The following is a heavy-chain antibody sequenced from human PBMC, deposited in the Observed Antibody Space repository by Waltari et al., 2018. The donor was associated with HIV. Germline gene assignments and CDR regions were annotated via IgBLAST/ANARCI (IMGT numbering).Heavy chain of an antibody. CDR1: GFTCNGFS. J-gene: IGHJ4*02. CDR2: ISSSSSRI. Sequence: EVQLVESGGGLVQPGGSLRLSCAASGFTCNGFSMNWVRQAPGEGLECVSYISSSSSRIYYADSVKGRFTISRDNAKSSLYLQMNSLRDEDTAVYYCARMFPSDYWGQGTLVTVSS. V-gene: IGHV3-48*02. D-gene: IGHD3-10*02. CDR3: ARMFPSDY.